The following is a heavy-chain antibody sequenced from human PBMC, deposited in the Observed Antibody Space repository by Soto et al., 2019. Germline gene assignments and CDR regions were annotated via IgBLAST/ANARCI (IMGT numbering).Heavy chain of an antibody. D-gene: IGHD3-9*01. Sequence: GGALRLSCSASGFTFSSYAMSWVRQAPGKGLEWVSAISGSGGSTYYADSVKGRFTISRDNSKNTLYLQMNSLRAEDTAVYYCAKDLDDILTGYYGYWGQGTLVPVSS. CDR3: AKDLDDILTGYYGY. J-gene: IGHJ4*02. CDR1: GFTFSSYA. CDR2: ISGSGGST. V-gene: IGHV3-23*01.